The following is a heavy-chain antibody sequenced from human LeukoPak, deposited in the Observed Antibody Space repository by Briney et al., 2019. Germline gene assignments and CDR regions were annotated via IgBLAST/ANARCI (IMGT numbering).Heavy chain of an antibody. Sequence: GGSLRLSCAASGFTFSSYWMSWVRQAPGKGLEWVANIKQDGSEKYYVDSVKGRFTISRDNSKNTMYLQMNSLRAEDTAVYYCASTFGSYMTFDYWGQGTLVTVSS. V-gene: IGHV3-7*03. D-gene: IGHD1-26*01. CDR3: ASTFGSYMTFDY. CDR1: GFTFSSYW. CDR2: IKQDGSEK. J-gene: IGHJ4*02.